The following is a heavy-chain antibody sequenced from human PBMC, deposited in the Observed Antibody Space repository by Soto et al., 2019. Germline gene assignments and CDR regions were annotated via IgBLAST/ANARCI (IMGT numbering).Heavy chain of an antibody. Sequence: EASVKVSCNASGGTFSSYAISWVRQAPGQGLEWMGGIIPIFGTANYAQKFQGRVTITADESTSTAYMELSSLRSEDTAVYYCARPTRYYYDSSGQSAWFDPWGQGTLVTVST. J-gene: IGHJ5*02. CDR3: ARPTRYYYDSSGQSAWFDP. V-gene: IGHV1-69*13. CDR2: IIPIFGTA. D-gene: IGHD3-22*01. CDR1: GGTFSSYA.